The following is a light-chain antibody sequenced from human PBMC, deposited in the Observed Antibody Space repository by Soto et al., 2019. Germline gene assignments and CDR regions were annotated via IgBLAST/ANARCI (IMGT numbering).Light chain of an antibody. V-gene: IGKV1-5*03. J-gene: IGKJ1*01. CDR3: QQYNSYSLWT. CDR1: QSIGSW. CDR2: KAS. Sequence: DIQMTQSPSTLSASVGDRVTITCRTSQSIGSWLAWYQQKPGKAPKLLIYKASSLESGVPSRFSGSGSGTDFTLTISSLQPDDFATYYCQQYNSYSLWTFGQGTKVDI.